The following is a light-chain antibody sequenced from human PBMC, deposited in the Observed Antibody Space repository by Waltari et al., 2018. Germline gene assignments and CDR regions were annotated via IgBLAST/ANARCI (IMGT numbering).Light chain of an antibody. V-gene: IGKV1-9*01. J-gene: IGKJ2*01. Sequence: IQLTQSPSSLSASVGDRVTITCRASQGITNYLAWYQQKPGKVPKLLIHSASTLQSGVPSRFSGSGSGTEFTLTISSLQPEDFATYYCQQLHSPGYTFGQGTKLEIK. CDR1: QGITNY. CDR2: SAS. CDR3: QQLHSPGYT.